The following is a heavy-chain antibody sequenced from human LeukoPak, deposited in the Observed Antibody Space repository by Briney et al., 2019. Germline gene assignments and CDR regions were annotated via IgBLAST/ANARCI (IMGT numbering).Heavy chain of an antibody. D-gene: IGHD3-16*01. CDR3: ARRRLQDRRPWGDDWFDP. CDR2: IYYSGST. J-gene: IGHJ5*02. Sequence: SETLSLTCTVSGGSISSYYWSWIRQPPGKGLEWIGYIYYSGSTNYNPSLKSRVTISVDTSKNQFSLKLSSVTAADTAVYYCARRRLQDRRPWGDDWFDPWGQGTLVTVSS. CDR1: GGSISSYY. V-gene: IGHV4-59*12.